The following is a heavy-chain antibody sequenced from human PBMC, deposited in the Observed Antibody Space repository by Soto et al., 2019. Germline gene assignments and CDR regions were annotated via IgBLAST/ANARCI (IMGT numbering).Heavy chain of an antibody. D-gene: IGHD5-12*01. Sequence: VQLVQSGAEVKKHGASVRMSCTDSGISYTTYAIHCVRQAPGQGLEWMGWINAGNGDTRYSQRFQGRVTLTRDPSATTTYMDLSSLRSADTSIYYCARAISGYVTWGQGTLVTVSS. CDR3: ARAISGYVT. V-gene: IGHV1-3*01. CDR2: INAGNGDT. CDR1: GISYTTYA. J-gene: IGHJ4*02.